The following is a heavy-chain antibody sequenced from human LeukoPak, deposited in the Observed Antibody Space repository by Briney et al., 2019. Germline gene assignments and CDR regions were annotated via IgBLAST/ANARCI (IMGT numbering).Heavy chain of an antibody. CDR1: GFTFSSYA. V-gene: IGHV3-23*01. CDR3: AKFRGCCSGGSCSFDY. D-gene: IGHD2-15*01. Sequence: GGSLRLSCAASGFTFSSYAMSWVRQAPGKGLEWVSAISGSGGSTYYADSVKGRFTISRDNSKNTLYLQMNSLRAEDTAVYYCAKFRGCCSGGSCSFDYWGQGTLVTVSS. CDR2: ISGSGGST. J-gene: IGHJ4*02.